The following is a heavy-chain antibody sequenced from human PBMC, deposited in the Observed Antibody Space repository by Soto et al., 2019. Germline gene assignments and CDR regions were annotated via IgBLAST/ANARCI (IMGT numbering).Heavy chain of an antibody. V-gene: IGHV3-15*07. CDR1: GFTFNNAW. CDR2: IKSKTAGGTT. D-gene: IGHD1-26*01. J-gene: IGHJ6*02. CDR3: SLGATVWRGTHH. Sequence: EVQLVESGGGLVNLGGSLRLSCAASGFTFNNAWMTWVRQGPGKGLEWVGRIKSKTAGGTTDYAAPVKGRFTISRDDSINIPYLPMNRPTREDSGVYYCSLGATVWRGTHHGGQGTTVNAS.